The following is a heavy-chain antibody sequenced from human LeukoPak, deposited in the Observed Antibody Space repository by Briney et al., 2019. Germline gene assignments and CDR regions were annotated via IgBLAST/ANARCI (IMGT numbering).Heavy chain of an antibody. D-gene: IGHD6-19*01. J-gene: IGHJ4*02. CDR2: ISGSGGST. Sequence: GGSLRLSCAASGFTFSSYAMSWVRQAPGKGLEWVSAISGSGGSTYYADSMKGRFTISRDNSKNTLYLQMNSLRAEDTAVYYCAKLFSASSGWYYPFDYWGQGTLVTVSS. CDR3: AKLFSASSGWYYPFDY. CDR1: GFTFSSYA. V-gene: IGHV3-23*01.